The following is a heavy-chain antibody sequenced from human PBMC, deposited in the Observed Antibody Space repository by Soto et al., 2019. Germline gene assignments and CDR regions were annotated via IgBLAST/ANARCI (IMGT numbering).Heavy chain of an antibody. V-gene: IGHV4-61*08. Sequence: SATPSLTCTVSGGSVSSGDYYWSWIRQPPGKGLEWIGYIYYSGNTNYNPSLKSRVIISVDTSKNLFSLKLTSVTAADTAVYYCARIPVDTSMIYWLDPWGQGTLVTVSS. CDR2: IYYSGNT. J-gene: IGHJ5*02. CDR1: GGSVSSGDYY. CDR3: ARIPVDTSMIYWLDP. D-gene: IGHD5-18*01.